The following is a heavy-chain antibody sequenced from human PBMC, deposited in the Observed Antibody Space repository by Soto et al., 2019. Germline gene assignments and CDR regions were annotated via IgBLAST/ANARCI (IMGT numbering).Heavy chain of an antibody. CDR2: INPNSGGT. J-gene: IGHJ6*02. Sequence: ASVKVSCKASGYTFTGYYMHWVRQAPGQGLEWMGWINPNSGGTNYAQKFQGWVTMTRDTSISTAYMELSRLRSDDTAVYYCARDPYEGYYYYGMDVWGQGTTVTVPS. CDR1: GYTFTGYY. CDR3: ARDPYEGYYYYGMDV. V-gene: IGHV1-2*04. D-gene: IGHD5-12*01.